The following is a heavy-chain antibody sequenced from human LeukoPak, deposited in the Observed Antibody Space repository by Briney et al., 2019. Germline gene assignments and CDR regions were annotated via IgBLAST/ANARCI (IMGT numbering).Heavy chain of an antibody. V-gene: IGHV3-7*01. Sequence: GGSLRLSCAASGFTFSSYWMSWVRQAPGKGLEWVANIKQDGSEKYYVDSVKGRFTISRDNAKNSLYLQMNSLRAEDTAVYYCARAGRGVFGVVIISAMDVWGQGTTVTVSS. CDR1: GFTFSSYW. CDR3: ARAGRGVFGVVIISAMDV. J-gene: IGHJ6*02. CDR2: IKQDGSEK. D-gene: IGHD3-3*01.